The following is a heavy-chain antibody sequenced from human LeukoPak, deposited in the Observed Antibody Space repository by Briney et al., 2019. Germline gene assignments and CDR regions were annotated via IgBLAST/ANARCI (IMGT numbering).Heavy chain of an antibody. CDR1: GYSISSGYY. V-gene: IGHV4-38-2*02. Sequence: SETLSLTCTVSGYSISSGYYWGWIRQPPGKGLEWIGSIYHSGSTYYNPSLKSRVTISVDTSKNQFSLKLSSVTAADTAVYYCARPYGGNSGSWYFDLWGRGTLVTVSS. CDR2: IYHSGST. J-gene: IGHJ2*01. D-gene: IGHD4-23*01. CDR3: ARPYGGNSGSWYFDL.